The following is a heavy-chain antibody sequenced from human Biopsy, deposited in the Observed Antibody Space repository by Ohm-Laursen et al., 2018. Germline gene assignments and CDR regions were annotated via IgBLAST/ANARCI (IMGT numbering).Heavy chain of an antibody. CDR2: ISETSSHI. CDR1: GSTFSSYS. Sequence: SLRLSCTASGSTFSSYSMNWVRQAPGKGLEWISYISETSSHIYDADSVKGRFTVARDNAKNSLYLQLNSLRAEDTAVYYRARDSRRTAREGGMDVWGQGTTVTVSS. J-gene: IGHJ6*02. V-gene: IGHV3-21*01. D-gene: IGHD6-6*01. CDR3: ARDSRRTAREGGMDV.